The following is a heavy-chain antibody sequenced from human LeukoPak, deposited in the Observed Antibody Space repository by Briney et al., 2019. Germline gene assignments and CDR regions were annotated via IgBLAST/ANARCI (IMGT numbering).Heavy chain of an antibody. D-gene: IGHD1-26*01. J-gene: IGHJ4*02. V-gene: IGHV1-2*02. CDR3: ATTLTTTLPYFDY. Sequence: ASVKVSCKASGYTFTGYYMHWVRQAPGQGLGWMGWINPNSGGTSYAQKFQGRVTMTRDTSISTAYMELSRLRSDDTAVYYCATTLTTTLPYFDYWGQGTLVTISS. CDR1: GYTFTGYY. CDR2: INPNSGGT.